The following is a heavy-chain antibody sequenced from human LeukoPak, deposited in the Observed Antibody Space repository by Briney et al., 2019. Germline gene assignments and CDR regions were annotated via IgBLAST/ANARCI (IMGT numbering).Heavy chain of an antibody. CDR1: GGSISGYY. CDR2: IFYSGST. J-gene: IGHJ3*02. Sequence: AETLSLTCTVSGGSISGYYWSWIRQPPGKGLEWMGYIFYSGSTKYNPSLKSRVTLSVDTSKNQFSLKLSSVTAADTAVYYCAKADSNYDSRYYAFDIWGQGTMVTVSS. D-gene: IGHD4-11*01. CDR3: AKADSNYDSRYYAFDI. V-gene: IGHV4-59*08.